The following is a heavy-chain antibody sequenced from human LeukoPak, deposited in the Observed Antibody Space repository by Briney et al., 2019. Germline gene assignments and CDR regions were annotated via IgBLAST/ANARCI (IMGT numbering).Heavy chain of an antibody. D-gene: IGHD3-9*01. CDR2: ISGSGIST. CDR1: GFSVSSYA. Sequence: GGSLRLSCAASGFSVSSYAMSWVRQAPGKGLEGVSGISGSGISTHYADSVKGRFTISRDKSKNTLYLQMNSLRVEDTAVYYCARAQYSDILTGPSDYWGQGTLVTVSS. J-gene: IGHJ4*02. CDR3: ARAQYSDILTGPSDY. V-gene: IGHV3-23*01.